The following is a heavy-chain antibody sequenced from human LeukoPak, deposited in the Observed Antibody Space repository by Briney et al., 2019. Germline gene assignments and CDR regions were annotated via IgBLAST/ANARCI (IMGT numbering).Heavy chain of an antibody. CDR2: IYHSGST. D-gene: IGHD2-21*01. J-gene: IGHJ5*02. Sequence: PSETLSLTCTVSGGSISSGGYYWSWNRQPPGKGLEWIGYIYHSGSTYYNPSLKSRVTISVDRSKNQFSLKLSSVTAADTAVYYCAREAISNWFDPWGQGTLVTVSS. CDR3: AREAISNWFDP. CDR1: GGSISSGGYY. V-gene: IGHV4-30-2*01.